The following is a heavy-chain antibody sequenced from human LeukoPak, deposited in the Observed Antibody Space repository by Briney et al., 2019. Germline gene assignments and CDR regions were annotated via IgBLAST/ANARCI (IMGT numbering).Heavy chain of an antibody. V-gene: IGHV3-23*01. CDR3: AGQWLRLGPIDY. J-gene: IGHJ4*02. Sequence: GGSLRLSCSVSGFTFISYSMTWVRQAPGKGLEWLSSISGNGDNTYYADSVKGRFTISRDNSKDTLYLQMNSLRVDDTAVYYCAGQWLRLGPIDYWSQGTLVSVSS. CDR2: ISGNGDNT. CDR1: GFTFISYS. D-gene: IGHD5-12*01.